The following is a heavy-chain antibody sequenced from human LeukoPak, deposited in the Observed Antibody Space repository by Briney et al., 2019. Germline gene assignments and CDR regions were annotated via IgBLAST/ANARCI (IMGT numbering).Heavy chain of an antibody. CDR2: IYTSGST. Sequence: PAETLPLTCSVSGVPISSGCYFWLCIRPPHGKGRECSGNIYTSGSTNYNPSLETRLTITVDTAKKHIPHKLISDTTTNDAVYSSVRERKSGNYFRHAFDIWGQGTIVTVSS. D-gene: IGHD4-23*01. V-gene: IGHV4-61*09. CDR1: GVPISSGCYF. CDR3: VRERKSGNYFRHAFDI. J-gene: IGHJ3*02.